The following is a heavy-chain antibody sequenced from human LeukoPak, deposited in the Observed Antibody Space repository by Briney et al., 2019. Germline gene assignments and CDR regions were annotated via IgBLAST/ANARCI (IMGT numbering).Heavy chain of an antibody. CDR1: GGSFSGYY. Sequence: SETLSLTXAVYGGSFSGYYWSWIRQPPGKGLEWIGEINHSGSTNYNPSLKSRVTISVDTSKNQFSLKLSSVTAADTAVYYCARQEASSGWYISGWFDPWGQGTLVTVSS. D-gene: IGHD6-19*01. J-gene: IGHJ5*02. V-gene: IGHV4-34*01. CDR2: INHSGST. CDR3: ARQEASSGWYISGWFDP.